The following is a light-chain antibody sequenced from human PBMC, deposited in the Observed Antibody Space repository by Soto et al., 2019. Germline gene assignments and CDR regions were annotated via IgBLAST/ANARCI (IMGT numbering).Light chain of an antibody. CDR2: GDN. J-gene: IGLJ1*01. CDR3: QSYDISLHNYV. V-gene: IGLV1-40*02. Sequence: QSLVTQPPSASGAPGQSVSISCTGSTSNIGAPYDVHWYQHLPVTAPKLLIYGDNNRPSGVPDRFSGSKSGTSASLAITRIQAEDEADYYCQSYDISLHNYVFGTGTKVTVL. CDR1: TSNIGAPYD.